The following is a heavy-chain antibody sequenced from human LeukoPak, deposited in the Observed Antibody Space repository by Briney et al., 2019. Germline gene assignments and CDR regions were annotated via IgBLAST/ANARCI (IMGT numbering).Heavy chain of an antibody. CDR3: ARDRLTTVTTFHFDY. D-gene: IGHD4-17*01. V-gene: IGHV3-33*01. J-gene: IGHJ4*02. CDR1: GFTFSSYA. Sequence: GGSLRLSCAASGFTFSSYAMHWVRQAPGKGLEWVAVIWSDTTNKYYADSVKGRFIVSRDNSKNTLYLQMSSLRAEDTAMYYCARDRLTTVTTFHFDYWGQGTLVTVSS. CDR2: IWSDTTNK.